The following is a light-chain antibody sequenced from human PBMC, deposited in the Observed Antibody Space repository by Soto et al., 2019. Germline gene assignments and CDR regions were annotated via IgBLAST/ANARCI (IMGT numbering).Light chain of an antibody. J-gene: IGLJ2*01. CDR3: SSYTSRSTVV. CDR2: EVS. CDR1: SSDVGGYNY. Sequence: QSALTQPASVSGSPGQSITISCTGTSSDVGGYNYVSWYQQHPGKAPKLMIYEVSNRPSGVSNRFSGSKSGNTASLTISGLQAEDEADYYCSSYTSRSTVVIGGGTKLTVL. V-gene: IGLV2-14*01.